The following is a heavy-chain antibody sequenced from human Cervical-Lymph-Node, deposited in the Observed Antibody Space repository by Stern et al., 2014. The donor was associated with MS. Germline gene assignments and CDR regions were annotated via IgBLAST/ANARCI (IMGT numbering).Heavy chain of an antibody. Sequence: QVQLVQSGAEVRKPGSSVKVSCKVSGGTFISDAFSWVRQAPGHRLEWVGGIIPLFGTTNYATELQGRVTVTADESTSTVYMELSSLRSKDTAVYYCAGGEKKFDYWGQGTLVTVSS. CDR3: AGGEKKFDY. D-gene: IGHD3-16*01. J-gene: IGHJ4*02. V-gene: IGHV1-69*01. CDR1: GGTFISDA. CDR2: IIPLFGTT.